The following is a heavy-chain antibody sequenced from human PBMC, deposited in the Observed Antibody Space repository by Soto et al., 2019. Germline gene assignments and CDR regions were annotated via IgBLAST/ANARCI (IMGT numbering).Heavy chain of an antibody. Sequence: QVQLVGSGGGVVQPGRSLRLSCAASGFTFSSYGMHWVRQAPGKGLEWVAVISYDGSNKYYADSVKGRFTISRDNSKNTLYLQMNSLRAEDTAVYYCAKDRVVDFWSGYYQTYFDYWGQGTLVTVSS. V-gene: IGHV3-30*18. CDR2: ISYDGSNK. CDR1: GFTFSSYG. D-gene: IGHD3-3*01. CDR3: AKDRVVDFWSGYYQTYFDY. J-gene: IGHJ4*02.